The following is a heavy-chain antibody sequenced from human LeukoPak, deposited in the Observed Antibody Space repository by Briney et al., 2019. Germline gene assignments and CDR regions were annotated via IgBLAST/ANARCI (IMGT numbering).Heavy chain of an antibody. V-gene: IGHV3-23*01. CDR2: ISGSGGST. D-gene: IGHD4/OR15-4a*01. J-gene: IGHJ4*02. CDR1: GFTFNSYA. CDR3: ARDPGGAKFDY. Sequence: GGSLRLSCAASGFTFNSYAMSWVRQAPGKGLEWVSAISGSGGSTYYADSVKGRFTISRDNSKNTLYLQLNSLRVEDTAVFYCARDPGGAKFDYWGQGTLVTVSS.